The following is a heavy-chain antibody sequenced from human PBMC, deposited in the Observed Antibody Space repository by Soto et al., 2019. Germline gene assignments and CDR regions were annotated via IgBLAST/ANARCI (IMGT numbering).Heavy chain of an antibody. Sequence: PGEYLQVSRKGSGYSFTSYWIGWVRQMPGKGLEWMGIIYPGDSDTRYSPSFQGQVTISADKSISTAYLQWSSLKASDTAMYYWAIRVITTVNDAFESSGKGTMVSVAS. V-gene: IGHV5-51*01. CDR2: IYPGDSDT. CDR3: AIRVITTVNDAFES. J-gene: IGHJ3*02. CDR1: GYSFTSYW. D-gene: IGHD4-17*01.